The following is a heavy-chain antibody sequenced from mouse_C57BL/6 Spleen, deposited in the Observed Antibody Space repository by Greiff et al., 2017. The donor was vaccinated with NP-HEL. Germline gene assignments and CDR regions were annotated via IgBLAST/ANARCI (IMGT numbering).Heavy chain of an antibody. V-gene: IGHV5-17*01. Sequence: DVKLVESGGGLVKPGGSLKLSCAASGFTFSDYGMHWVRQAPEKGLEWVAYISSGSSTIYYADTVKGRFTISRDNAKNTLFLQMTSLRSEDTAMYYCAPAYYSNYGAMDYWGQGTSVTVSS. CDR1: GFTFSDYG. J-gene: IGHJ4*01. CDR3: APAYYSNYGAMDY. CDR2: ISSGSSTI. D-gene: IGHD2-5*01.